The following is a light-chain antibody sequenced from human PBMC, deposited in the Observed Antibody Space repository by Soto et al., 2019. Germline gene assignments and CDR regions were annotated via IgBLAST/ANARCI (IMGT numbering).Light chain of an antibody. J-gene: IGKJ1*01. CDR2: DAS. CDR3: QQYNSYSWT. V-gene: IGKV1-5*01. CDR1: QSISSG. Sequence: DIQMTQSPSTLSASVGDRVTITCRASQSISSGLAWYQQKPWKAPKLLIYDASSLESGVPSRFSGSGSGTEFTLNISSLQPDDFATYYCQQYNSYSWTFGQGTKVEIK.